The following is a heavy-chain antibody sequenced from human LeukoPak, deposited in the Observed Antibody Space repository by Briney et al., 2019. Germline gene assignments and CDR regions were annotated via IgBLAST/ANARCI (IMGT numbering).Heavy chain of an antibody. Sequence: SGGSLRLSCAASGFTFSNHWMHWVRQAPGKGLMWVSRISRGASRTDYADSVKGRFTISRDNSKNTLYLQMNSLRAEDTAVYYCAKDGNAYGDYDFDYWGQGTLVTVSS. D-gene: IGHD4-17*01. J-gene: IGHJ4*02. V-gene: IGHV3-74*01. CDR3: AKDGNAYGDYDFDY. CDR2: ISRGASRT. CDR1: GFTFSNHW.